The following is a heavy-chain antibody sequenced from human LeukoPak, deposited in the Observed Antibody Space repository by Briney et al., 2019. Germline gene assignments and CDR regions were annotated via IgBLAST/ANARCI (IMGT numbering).Heavy chain of an antibody. CDR2: ITSNTRYI. V-gene: IGHV3-21*01. D-gene: IGHD6-13*01. CDR3: ARDPLSSSSFDL. J-gene: IGHJ4*02. CDR1: GFTFSSYT. Sequence: PGGSLRLSCAASGFTFSSYTMNWVRQAPGKGLEWVSSITSNTRYIFYAASVKGRFTISRDNAKKSLYLQMNSLRAEDTAVYYCARDPLSSSSFDLWGQGTLVTVSS.